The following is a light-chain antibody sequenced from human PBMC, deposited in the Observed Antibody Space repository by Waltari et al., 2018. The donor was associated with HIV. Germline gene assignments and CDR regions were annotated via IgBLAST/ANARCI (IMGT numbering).Light chain of an antibody. CDR1: QSVSSN. CDR3: QQYDYWPPWT. J-gene: IGKJ1*01. Sequence: EIVMTQSPATLSVSPGERATLSCRASQSVSSNLAWYQQKPSQAPRLLIYGASTRATGISARFSGSGSGTEFTLTINSLQSEDFAVYYCQQYDYWPPWTFGQGTKVEIK. V-gene: IGKV3-15*01. CDR2: GAS.